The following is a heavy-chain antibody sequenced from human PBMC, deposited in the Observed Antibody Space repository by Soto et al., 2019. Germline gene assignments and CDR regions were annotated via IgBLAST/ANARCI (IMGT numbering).Heavy chain of an antibody. CDR3: ARLRRDGYNDDDY. J-gene: IGHJ4*02. CDR1: GGSISNYY. Sequence: SETLSLTCSVSGGSISNYYWNWIRQPPGKGLEWIGSIYYSGSTYYNPSLKSRVTISVDTSKNQFSLKLSSVTAADTAVYYCARLRRDGYNDDDYWGQGTLVTVSS. CDR2: IYYSGST. D-gene: IGHD5-12*01. V-gene: IGHV4-59*05.